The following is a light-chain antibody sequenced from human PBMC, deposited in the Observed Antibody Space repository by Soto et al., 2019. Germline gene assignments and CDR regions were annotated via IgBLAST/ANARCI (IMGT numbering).Light chain of an antibody. V-gene: IGKV1-39*01. J-gene: IGKJ4*01. Sequence: DIQMTQSPSSLSASVGDRVTITCRASQNIYNYVNWYQQTPGKAPKLLIHVASSLQSGVPSRFSGSGSGTDFSLIISGLQPEDFATYYCQQSFLAPLTFGGGTKVEIK. CDR1: QNIYNY. CDR3: QQSFLAPLT. CDR2: VAS.